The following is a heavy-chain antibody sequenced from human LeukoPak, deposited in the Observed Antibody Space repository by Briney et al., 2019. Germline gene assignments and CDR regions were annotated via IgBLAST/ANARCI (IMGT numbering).Heavy chain of an antibody. CDR3: ARPTAARVGYCNSTSCYGLGY. CDR1: GGTFSSYA. V-gene: IGHV1-69*04. CDR2: IIPILGIA. Sequence: SVKVSCKASGGTFSSYAISWVRQAPGQGLEWMGRIIPILGIANYAQKFQGRVTITADKSTSTAYMELSSLRSEDTAVYYCARPTAARVGYCNSTSCYGLGYWGQGTLVTVSS. J-gene: IGHJ4*02. D-gene: IGHD2-2*01.